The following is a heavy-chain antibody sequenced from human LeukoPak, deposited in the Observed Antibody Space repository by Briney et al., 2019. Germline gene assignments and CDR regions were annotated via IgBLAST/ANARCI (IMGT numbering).Heavy chain of an antibody. J-gene: IGHJ4*02. CDR2: IYTSGST. Sequence: SETLSLTCTVSGGSISSYYWSWIRQPAGKGLEWIGRIYTSGSTYYNPSLKSRVTISVDTSKNQFSLKLSSVTAADTAVYYCARLKWWELPRDYWGQGTLVTVSS. CDR3: ARLKWWELPRDY. CDR1: GGSISSYY. D-gene: IGHD1-26*01. V-gene: IGHV4-4*07.